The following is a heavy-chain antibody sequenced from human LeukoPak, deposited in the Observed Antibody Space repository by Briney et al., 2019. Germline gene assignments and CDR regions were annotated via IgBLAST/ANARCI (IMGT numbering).Heavy chain of an antibody. J-gene: IGHJ4*02. Sequence: SETLSLTCTVSGGSISGYYWSWIWQPPGKGLGFIDYIYYSGNINYNPSLKSRVTISVDTSKNQFSLKLTSVTAADTAVYYCARHLYGSGSYDYWGQGTLVTVSS. D-gene: IGHD3-10*01. CDR2: IYYSGNI. CDR3: ARHLYGSGSYDY. V-gene: IGHV4-59*08. CDR1: GGSISGYY.